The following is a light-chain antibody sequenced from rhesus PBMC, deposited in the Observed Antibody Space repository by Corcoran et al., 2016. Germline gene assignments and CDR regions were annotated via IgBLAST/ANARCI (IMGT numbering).Light chain of an antibody. V-gene: IGKV1-33*02. CDR2: AAT. CDR3: QQHHSYPRT. CDR1: QGISSW. J-gene: IGKJ1*01. Sequence: DIQMTPSPSSLSASVGDRVTITCQASQGISSWLAWYQQKPGKAPKLLIYAATSLQSGGPSRFSCRGSGTDFTLTIRSLQPEDFATYYWQQHHSYPRTVGQGTKVEIK.